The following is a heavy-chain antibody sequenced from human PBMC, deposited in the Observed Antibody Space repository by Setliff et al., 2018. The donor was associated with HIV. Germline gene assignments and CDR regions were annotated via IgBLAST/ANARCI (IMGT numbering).Heavy chain of an antibody. CDR2: VKHSGST. Sequence: TLSLTCTVSGVSISNYYWNWIRQPPGKGLEWIGEVKHSGSTNYNPSLKSRVTISVDTAKNQFSLNLTSVTAADTAVYYCARGGFKWSGSYADYWGQGTLVTVSS. J-gene: IGHJ4*02. CDR3: ARGGFKWSGSYADY. CDR1: GVSISNYY. V-gene: IGHV4-59*12. D-gene: IGHD1-26*01.